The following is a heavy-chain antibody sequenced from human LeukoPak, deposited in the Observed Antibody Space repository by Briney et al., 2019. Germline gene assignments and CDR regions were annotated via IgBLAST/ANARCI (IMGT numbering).Heavy chain of an antibody. D-gene: IGHD3-10*02. CDR3: AALGITMIGGV. J-gene: IGHJ6*04. CDR1: GVTFSSYE. Sequence: GGSLRLSCAPSGVTFSSYEMNSVRQAPGEGLEWGSYISSSDSTIYYADSVKGRFTISRDNAKNSLSLQMTGLRAEDTAVYYCAALGITMIGGVWGKGTTVTISS. CDR2: ISSSDSTI. V-gene: IGHV3-48*03.